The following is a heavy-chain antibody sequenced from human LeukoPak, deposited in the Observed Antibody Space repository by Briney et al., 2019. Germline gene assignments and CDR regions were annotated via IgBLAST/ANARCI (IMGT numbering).Heavy chain of an antibody. Sequence: SETLSLTCIVSGYSISSGYYWGWIRQPPGEGLEWIGSISHSGNTYYKPSLKSRVTISVDTFKNQFSLKLSSVTAADTALYYCARAPGSGWSNWGQGTLVTVSS. V-gene: IGHV4-38-2*02. CDR2: ISHSGNT. D-gene: IGHD6-19*01. CDR1: GYSISSGYY. J-gene: IGHJ4*02. CDR3: ARAPGSGWSN.